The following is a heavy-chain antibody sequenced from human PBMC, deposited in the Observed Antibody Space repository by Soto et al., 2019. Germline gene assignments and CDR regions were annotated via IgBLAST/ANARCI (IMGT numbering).Heavy chain of an antibody. CDR3: ARLVVVAPVANV. V-gene: IGHV4-39*01. CDR1: GGSVSYNSYY. CDR2: IFYTGTT. Sequence: SETLSLTCSVSGGSVSYNSYYWGWIRQPPGKGLEWVGGIFYTGTTYYNPSLKDRLSISVDTSKNSFSLNLTSVAAADTAVYFCARLVVVAPVANVWGQGALVTVSS. J-gene: IGHJ4*02. D-gene: IGHD2-21*01.